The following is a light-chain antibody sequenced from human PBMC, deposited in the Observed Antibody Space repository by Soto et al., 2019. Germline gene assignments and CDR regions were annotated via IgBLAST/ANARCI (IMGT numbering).Light chain of an antibody. CDR1: SSDVGVYNY. Sequence: ALTQPRSVSGSPGQSVTISCIGTSSDVGVYNYVSWYQQYPGKAPKIMIYDVSKRPSGVPDRFSGSKSDNTASLTISGLQAEDEADYYCCSYAGSYTFVFGIGTKVTVL. J-gene: IGLJ1*01. CDR2: DVS. V-gene: IGLV2-11*01. CDR3: CSYAGSYTFV.